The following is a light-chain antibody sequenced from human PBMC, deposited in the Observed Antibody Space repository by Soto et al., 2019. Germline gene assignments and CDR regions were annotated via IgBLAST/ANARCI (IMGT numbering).Light chain of an antibody. Sequence: ESVLTQSPATLSLSPGERATLFCRASQSVGNSLAWYQHKPGQPPRLLIYDASNRATGIPARFSGSGSGTDFTLTISSLEPEDFAIDYCPQRSNWPPAFGQGTKLEIK. CDR2: DAS. J-gene: IGKJ2*01. CDR1: QSVGNS. CDR3: PQRSNWPPA. V-gene: IGKV3-11*01.